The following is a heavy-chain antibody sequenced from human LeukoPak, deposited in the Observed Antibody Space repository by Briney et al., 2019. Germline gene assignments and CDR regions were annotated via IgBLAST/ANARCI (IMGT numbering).Heavy chain of an antibody. D-gene: IGHD3-22*01. V-gene: IGHV3-30*04. CDR1: GFTFSTYS. Sequence: GGSLRLSCAASGFTFSTYSMHWVRQAPGKGLEWVAVISSDASNKYYADSVKGRFTISRDNSKNTLYLQMNSLRAEDRAVYYCAREGRFDSSGYPLDYWGQGTLVTVSS. CDR2: ISSDASNK. CDR3: AREGRFDSSGYPLDY. J-gene: IGHJ4*02.